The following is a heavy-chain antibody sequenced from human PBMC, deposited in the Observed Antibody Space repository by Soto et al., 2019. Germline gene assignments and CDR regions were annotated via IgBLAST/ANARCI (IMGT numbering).Heavy chain of an antibody. Sequence: SETLSLTCAVSGGSISSSNWWSWVRQPPGKGLEWIGEIYHSGSTNYNPSLKSRVTISVDKSKNQFSLKLSSVTAADTAVYYCARLEYVWGSYRSIYYFDYWGQGTLVTRLL. CDR2: IYHSGST. CDR1: GGSISSSNW. V-gene: IGHV4-4*02. D-gene: IGHD3-16*02. CDR3: ARLEYVWGSYRSIYYFDY. J-gene: IGHJ4*02.